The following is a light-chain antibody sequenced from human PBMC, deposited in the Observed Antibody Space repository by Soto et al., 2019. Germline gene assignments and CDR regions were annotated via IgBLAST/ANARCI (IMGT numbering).Light chain of an antibody. CDR3: QQYNNWPGT. CDR1: QSVSSN. CDR2: GAS. Sequence: EIVMTQSSATLSVSPGERATLSCRASQSRASQSVSSNLAWYQQKPGQAPRLLIYGASTRATGIPARFSGSGSGTEFTLTISSLQSEDFAVYYCQQYNNWPGTFGPGTKVDIK. J-gene: IGKJ3*01. V-gene: IGKV3-15*01.